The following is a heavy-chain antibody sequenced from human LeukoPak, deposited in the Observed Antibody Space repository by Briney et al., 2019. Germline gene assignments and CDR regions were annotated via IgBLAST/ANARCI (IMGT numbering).Heavy chain of an antibody. CDR1: GYTFTSYG. CDR3: ASQRTTGDAFDI. V-gene: IGHV1-18*01. CDR2: IGAYNGNT. J-gene: IGHJ3*02. Sequence: ASVKVSCKASGYTFTSYGISWVRQAPGQGLEWMGWIGAYNGNTNYAQKLQGRVTMTTDTSTSTAYMELRSLRSDDTAVYYCASQRTTGDAFDIWGQGTMVTVSS. D-gene: IGHD4-17*01.